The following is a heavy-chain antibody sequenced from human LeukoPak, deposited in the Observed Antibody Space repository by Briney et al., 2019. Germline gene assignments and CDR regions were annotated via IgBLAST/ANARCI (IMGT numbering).Heavy chain of an antibody. CDR2: INHSGST. J-gene: IGHJ4*02. V-gene: IGHV4-34*01. CDR1: GGSFSGYY. CDR3: ARCQGTTVVNNAPLFDY. Sequence: PSETLSLTCAVYGGSFSGYYWSWIRQPPRKGREWIGEINHSGSTNYNPSLMSRVTISVDTSKNQFSLKLSSVTAADTAVYYCARCQGTTVVNNAPLFDYWGQGTLVTVSS. D-gene: IGHD4-23*01.